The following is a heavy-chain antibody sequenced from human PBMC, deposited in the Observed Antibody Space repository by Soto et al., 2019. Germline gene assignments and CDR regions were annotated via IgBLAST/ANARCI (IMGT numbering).Heavy chain of an antibody. CDR2: IKQDGSEK. D-gene: IGHD3-9*01. Sequence: PEGSLRLSCAASGFTFSSYWMRWVRQAPGKGLEWVANIKQDGSEKYYVDSVKGRFTISRDNAKNSLYLQMNSLRAEDTAVYYCARVERYFDWLLSGYGMDVWGPGTTVTVSS. J-gene: IGHJ6*02. CDR1: GFTFSSYW. V-gene: IGHV3-7*01. CDR3: ARVERYFDWLLSGYGMDV.